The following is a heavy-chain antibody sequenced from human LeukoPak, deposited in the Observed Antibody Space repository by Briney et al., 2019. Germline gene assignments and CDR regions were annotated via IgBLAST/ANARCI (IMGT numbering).Heavy chain of an antibody. V-gene: IGHV4-59*11. CDR1: GGSISSHY. J-gene: IGHJ4*02. CDR2: IYYSGST. CDR3: ARAVAGTRYFDY. D-gene: IGHD6-19*01. Sequence: SETLSLTCTVSGGSISSHYWSWIRQPPGKGLEWIGYIYYSGSTYYNPSLKSRVTISVDTSKNQFSLKLSPVTAADTAVYYCARAVAGTRYFDYWGQGTLVTVSS.